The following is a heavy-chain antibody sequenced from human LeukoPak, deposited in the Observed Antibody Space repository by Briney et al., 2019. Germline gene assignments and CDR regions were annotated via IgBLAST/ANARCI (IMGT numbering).Heavy chain of an antibody. D-gene: IGHD1-1*01. V-gene: IGHV4-59*01. CDR1: GGSISSYY. J-gene: IGHJ4*02. CDR2: IYYSGST. CDR3: ARDRPGTTGDY. Sequence: PSETLSLTCTVSGGSISSYYWSWIRQPPGKGLEWIGYIYYSGSTNYNPSLKSRVTISVDTSKNQFSLKLSSVTAADTAVYYCARDRPGTTGDYWGQGTLVTVSS.